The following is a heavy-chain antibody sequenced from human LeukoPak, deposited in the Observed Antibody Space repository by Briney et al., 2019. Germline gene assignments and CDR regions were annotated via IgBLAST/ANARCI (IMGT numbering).Heavy chain of an antibody. CDR3: AHGDYVWGSYRSQGIYYYGMDV. CDR1: GGTFSSYA. J-gene: IGHJ6*02. D-gene: IGHD3-16*02. Sequence: GASVKVSCKASGGTFSSYAISWVRQAPGQGLEWMGRIIPILGIANYAQKFQGRVTITADKSTSTAYMELSSLRSEDTAVYYCAHGDYVWGSYRSQGIYYYGMDVWGQGTTVTVSS. V-gene: IGHV1-69*04. CDR2: IIPILGIA.